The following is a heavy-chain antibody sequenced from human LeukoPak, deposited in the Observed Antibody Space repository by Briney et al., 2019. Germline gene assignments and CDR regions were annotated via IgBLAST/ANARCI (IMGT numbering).Heavy chain of an antibody. Sequence: GGSLRLSCAASGFTFSSYAMTWVRQAPGKGLEWVSAISGSGGSTYYADSVKGRFTISRDNSKNTLYLQMNSLRAEDTAVYSCARGADGVSSNSRGWFDPWGQGTLVTVSS. CDR3: ARGADGVSSNSRGWFDP. V-gene: IGHV3-23*01. D-gene: IGHD2-15*01. CDR1: GFTFSSYA. J-gene: IGHJ5*02. CDR2: ISGSGGST.